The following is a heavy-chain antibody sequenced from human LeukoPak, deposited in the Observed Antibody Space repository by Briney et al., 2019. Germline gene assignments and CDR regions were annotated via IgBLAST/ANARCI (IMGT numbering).Heavy chain of an antibody. CDR3: ARRSSAYYYAFDY. CDR1: GFSFSSYS. Sequence: PGGALRLSCAASGFSFSSYSMNWVRQAPGKGVGWGSYISSSSSTTYYADSVKGRFTISRDNAKNSLYLQVNRMRDEDTAVYFCARRSSAYYYAFDYWGQGHLVPVSS. D-gene: IGHD3-22*01. V-gene: IGHV3-48*02. CDR2: ISSSSSTT. J-gene: IGHJ4*02.